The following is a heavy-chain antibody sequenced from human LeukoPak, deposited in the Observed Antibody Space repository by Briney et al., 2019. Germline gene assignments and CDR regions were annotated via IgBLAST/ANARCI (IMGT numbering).Heavy chain of an antibody. Sequence: TPSETLSLTCTVSGYSISSGYCWGWIRQPPGKGLEWIGNICHGGNTYYKPSLRSRVTISVDTSKNQFSLKLTSVTAADTAVYYCARHRLLRAYYYMDVWGKGTTVTISS. CDR3: ARHRLLRAYYYMDV. V-gene: IGHV4-38-2*02. J-gene: IGHJ6*03. D-gene: IGHD2-15*01. CDR1: GYSISSGYC. CDR2: ICHGGNT.